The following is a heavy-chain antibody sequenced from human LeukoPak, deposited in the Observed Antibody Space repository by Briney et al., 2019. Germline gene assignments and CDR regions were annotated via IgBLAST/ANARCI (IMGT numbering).Heavy chain of an antibody. CDR1: GDSVTSSY. CDR3: ARGPSMDV. J-gene: IGHJ6*04. Sequence: SETLSLTCSVSGDSVTSSYWNWIRQPPGKGLEWIGYVSSDGTTNYNPSLKSRVTISVDTSKNQFSLKLSSVTAADTAVYYCARGPSMDVWGKGTTVTVSS. V-gene: IGHV4-59*02. CDR2: VSSDGTT.